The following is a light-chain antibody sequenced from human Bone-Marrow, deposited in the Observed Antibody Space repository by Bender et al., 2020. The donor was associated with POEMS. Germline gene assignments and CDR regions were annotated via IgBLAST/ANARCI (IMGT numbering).Light chain of an antibody. J-gene: IGLJ2*01. Sequence: QSVLTQPPSASGTPGQRVTISCSGSSSNIGTNPVNWYQQLPGTAPKLLIYINNQRPSGVPDRFSGSKSGTSASLAISGLQSEDEADYYCCSYAGSSTSVVFGGGTKLTVL. CDR2: INN. V-gene: IGLV1-44*01. CDR1: SSNIGTNP. CDR3: CSYAGSSTSVV.